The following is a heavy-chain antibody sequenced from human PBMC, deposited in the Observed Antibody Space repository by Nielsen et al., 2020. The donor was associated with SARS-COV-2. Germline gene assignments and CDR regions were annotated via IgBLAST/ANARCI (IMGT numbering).Heavy chain of an antibody. D-gene: IGHD3-9*01. V-gene: IGHV3-7*01. J-gene: IGHJ6*02. Sequence: VRQAPGKGLEWVANIKQDGSEKYYVDSVKGRFTISRDNAKNSLYLQMNSLRAEDTAVYYCARDREYYDILTGYYKALYYYGMDVWGQGTTVT. CDR3: ARDREYYDILTGYYKALYYYGMDV. CDR2: IKQDGSEK.